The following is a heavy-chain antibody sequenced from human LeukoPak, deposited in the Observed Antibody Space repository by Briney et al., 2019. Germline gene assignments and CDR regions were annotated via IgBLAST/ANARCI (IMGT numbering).Heavy chain of an antibody. CDR1: GFTFSSYW. D-gene: IGHD3-22*01. Sequence: GALRLSSAASGFTFSSYWMSWVRQAPGKGLEWVANIKQDGSEKYYVDSVKGRFTISRDNAKNSLYLQMNSLRAEDTAVYYCAREAYYYDSSGYYRIFDYWGQGTLVTVSS. CDR3: AREAYYYDSSGYYRIFDY. V-gene: IGHV3-7*01. J-gene: IGHJ4*02. CDR2: IKQDGSEK.